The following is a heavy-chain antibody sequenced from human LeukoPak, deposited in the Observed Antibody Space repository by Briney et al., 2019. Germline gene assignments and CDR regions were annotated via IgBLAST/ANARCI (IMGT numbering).Heavy chain of an antibody. CDR3: ARSGLVRGVST. CDR1: GDSMTNYH. Sequence: SETLSLTCTVSGDSMTNYHWTWIRQPPGKELEWIGSISYSGTTNYNPSLKSRVTMSVDTSKSQFSLKLNSVTAADTAFYCCARSGLVRGVSTWGQGTLVTVSS. J-gene: IGHJ4*02. D-gene: IGHD3-10*01. V-gene: IGHV4-59*01. CDR2: ISYSGTT.